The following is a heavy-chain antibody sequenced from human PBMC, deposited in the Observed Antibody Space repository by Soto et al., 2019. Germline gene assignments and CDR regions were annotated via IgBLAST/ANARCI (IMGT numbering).Heavy chain of an antibody. J-gene: IGHJ4*02. D-gene: IGHD1-7*01. CDR1: GVSISSGSYY. V-gene: IGHV4-30-4*01. CDR3: ATMGTPATGLYYFDN. CDR2: MSYSGIT. Sequence: QVQLQESGPGLVKPSQTLSLTCTVSGVSISSGSYYWSWIRQPPGKGPEWIGFMSYSGITSYNASLKSRVTMSVDTSKSQFSLSLSFVTAADTAVYYCATMGTPATGLYYFDNWGQGTLVTVSS.